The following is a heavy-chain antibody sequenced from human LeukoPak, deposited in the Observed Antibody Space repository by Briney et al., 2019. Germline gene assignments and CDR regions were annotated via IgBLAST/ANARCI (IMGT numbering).Heavy chain of an antibody. Sequence: SGGSLRLSCAASGFTFSSYGMSWVRQAPGKGLEWVSTFSGSGYSTYYADSVKGRFTISRDSSKNTLYLQMNSLRAEDTAVYYCAKGGSSSWDYFDYWGQGTLVTVSS. CDR2: FSGSGYST. D-gene: IGHD6-19*01. V-gene: IGHV3-23*01. CDR3: AKGGSSSWDYFDY. CDR1: GFTFSSYG. J-gene: IGHJ4*02.